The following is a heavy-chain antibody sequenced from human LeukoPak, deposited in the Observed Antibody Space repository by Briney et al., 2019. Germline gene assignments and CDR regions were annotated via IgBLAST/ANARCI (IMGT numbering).Heavy chain of an antibody. CDR1: GFTFSSYG. CDR3: AKDVQNLFYYYYMDV. D-gene: IGHD2/OR15-2a*01. Sequence: GGSLRLSCAASGFTFSSYGMHWVRQAPGKGLEWVAFIRYDGSNKYYADSVKGRFTISRDNSKNTLYLQMNSLRAEDTAVYYCAKDVQNLFYYYYMDVWGKGTTVTVSS. V-gene: IGHV3-30*02. J-gene: IGHJ6*03. CDR2: IRYDGSNK.